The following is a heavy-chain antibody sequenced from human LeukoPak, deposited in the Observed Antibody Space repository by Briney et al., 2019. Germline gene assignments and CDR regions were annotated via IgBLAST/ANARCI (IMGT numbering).Heavy chain of an antibody. V-gene: IGHV1-46*01. CDR2: INPGGGNT. CDR3: ARIRDGYNDAYDI. J-gene: IGHJ3*02. D-gene: IGHD5-24*01. CDR1: GYTFTNYY. Sequence: GASVKVSCKASGYTFTNYYMHWVRQAPGQGLEWMGLINPGGGNTNYAQSFQGRVTMTRDTSASTVYMELSSLRPEDTAIYYCARIRDGYNDAYDIWGQGTVVTVPS.